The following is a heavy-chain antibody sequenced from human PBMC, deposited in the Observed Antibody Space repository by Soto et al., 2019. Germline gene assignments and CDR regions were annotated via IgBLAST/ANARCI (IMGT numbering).Heavy chain of an antibody. CDR2: IYYSGST. V-gene: IGHV4-59*08. D-gene: IGHD3-10*01. Sequence: SETLSLTCTVSGGSINSYYWSWIRQPPGKALEWIGYIYYSGSTNYNPSLKSRVTISVDTSKNQFSLKLNSMTAADTAVYYCARHNYGSGSTYFDYWGQGTLVTVSS. CDR1: GGSINSYY. J-gene: IGHJ4*02. CDR3: ARHNYGSGSTYFDY.